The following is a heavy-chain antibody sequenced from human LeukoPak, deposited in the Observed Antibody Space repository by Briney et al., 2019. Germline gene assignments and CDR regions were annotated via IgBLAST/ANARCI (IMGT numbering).Heavy chain of an antibody. V-gene: IGHV3-53*01. J-gene: IGHJ4*02. CDR3: ARLIGVGATSYFDY. CDR2: IYSGGST. CDR1: GFTVSSNH. Sequence: PGGSLRLSCAASGFTVSSNHMSWVRQAPGKGLEWVSVIYSGGSTYYADSVKGRFTISRDNSKNTLYLQINSLRAEDTAVYYCARLIGVGATSYFDYWGQGTLVTVSS. D-gene: IGHD1-26*01.